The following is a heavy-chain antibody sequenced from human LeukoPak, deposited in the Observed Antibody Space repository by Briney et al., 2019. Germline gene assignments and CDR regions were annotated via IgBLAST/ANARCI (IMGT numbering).Heavy chain of an antibody. CDR3: AKADYYDSSGYYIDYFDY. V-gene: IGHV3-30*02. CDR1: GFTFSSYG. Sequence: GGSLRLSCAASGFTFSSYGMHWVRQAPGKGLEWVAFIRYDGSNKYYADSVKGRFTISRDNSKNTLYLQMNSLRAEDTAVYYCAKADYYDSSGYYIDYFDYWGQGTLVTVSS. D-gene: IGHD3-22*01. CDR2: IRYDGSNK. J-gene: IGHJ4*02.